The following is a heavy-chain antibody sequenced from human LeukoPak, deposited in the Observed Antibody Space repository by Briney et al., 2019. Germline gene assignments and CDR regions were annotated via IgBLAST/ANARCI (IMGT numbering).Heavy chain of an antibody. CDR3: ARDPSNSGYDYLYYFDH. J-gene: IGHJ4*02. Sequence: ASVKVSCKASGYTFTGYYMHWVRQTPGQGLEWMGWINPDNGGTNYAQKFQGRVTMTRDMSISTAYMELSRLRSDDTAVYYCARDPSNSGYDYLYYFDHWGQGTLVTVSS. CDR2: INPDNGGT. CDR1: GYTFTGYY. D-gene: IGHD5-12*01. V-gene: IGHV1-2*02.